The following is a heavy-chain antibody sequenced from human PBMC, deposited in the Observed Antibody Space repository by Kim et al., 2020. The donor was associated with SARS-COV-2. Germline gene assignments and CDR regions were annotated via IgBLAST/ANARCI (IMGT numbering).Heavy chain of an antibody. D-gene: IGHD6-6*01. CDR3: ARDEGEGSSSGYYYGMDV. V-gene: IGHV4-59*01. J-gene: IGHJ6*02. Sequence: LKSRVTISVDTSKNQFSLKLSSVTAADTAVYYCARDEGEGSSSGYYYGMDVWGQGTTVTVSS.